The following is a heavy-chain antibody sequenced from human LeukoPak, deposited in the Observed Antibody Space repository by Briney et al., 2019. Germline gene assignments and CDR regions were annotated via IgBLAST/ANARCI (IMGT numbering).Heavy chain of an antibody. CDR1: GGSLSSGDYY. V-gene: IGHV4-30-4*01. D-gene: IGHD1-26*01. CDR2: IYYSGST. J-gene: IGHJ3*02. Sequence: SETLSLTCTVSGGSLSSGDYYWSWLRQPPGKGLEWIGYIYYSGSTYYNPPLKSRVTISVDTSKNQFSLKLSSVTAADTAVYYCARRSGDIWGQGTMVTVSS. CDR3: ARRSGDI.